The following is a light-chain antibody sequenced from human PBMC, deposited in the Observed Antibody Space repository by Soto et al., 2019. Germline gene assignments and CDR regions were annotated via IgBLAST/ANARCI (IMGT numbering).Light chain of an antibody. Sequence: QSVLTQPPSASGTPGQSLTISCSGSSSNIGSHFVYWYQHLPGTAPKLLIFRDGQRPSGVPARFFGSKSGTSASLAITGLRSEDEADYYCAVWDQSLTGWVFGGGTKLTV. J-gene: IGLJ3*02. CDR1: SSNIGSHF. CDR2: RDG. CDR3: AVWDQSLTGWV. V-gene: IGLV1-47*01.